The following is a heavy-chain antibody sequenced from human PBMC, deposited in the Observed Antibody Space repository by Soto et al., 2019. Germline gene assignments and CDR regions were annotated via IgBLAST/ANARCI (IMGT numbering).Heavy chain of an antibody. CDR3: ARDSLDPDYGDYVFVYYYMDV. Sequence: GWSMRLSCAASAETSCLSGMDGVRRVPGKRPVWLANIKQDGSEKYYVDSVKGRFTISRDNAKNSLYLQMNSLRAEDTAVYYCARDSLDPDYGDYVFVYYYMDVWGKGTTVTVSS. D-gene: IGHD4-17*01. CDR2: IKQDGSEK. CDR1: AETSCLSG. V-gene: IGHV3-7*01. J-gene: IGHJ6*03.